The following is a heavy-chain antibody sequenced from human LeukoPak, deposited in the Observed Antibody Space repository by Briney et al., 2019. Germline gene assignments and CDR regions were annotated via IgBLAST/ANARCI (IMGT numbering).Heavy chain of an antibody. CDR1: GFTFSTYG. CDR3: ARGGTDWFDP. V-gene: IGHV3-30*03. D-gene: IGHD1-26*01. CDR2: ISYDGSNK. Sequence: GGSLRLSCTASGFTFSTYGMHWVRQAPGKGLEWVSLISYDGSNKYYVDSVKGRFTISRDNSKNTLYLQMNSLRVEDTAVYYCARGGTDWFDPWGQGTLVTVSS. J-gene: IGHJ5*02.